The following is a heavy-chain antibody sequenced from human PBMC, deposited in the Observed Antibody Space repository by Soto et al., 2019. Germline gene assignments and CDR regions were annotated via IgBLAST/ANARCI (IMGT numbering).Heavy chain of an antibody. CDR3: ARGIGSSFQK. D-gene: IGHD6-13*01. CDR2: IYYSGST. CDR1: GGSISSYY. J-gene: IGHJ4*02. V-gene: IGHV4-59*01. Sequence: SETLSLTCTVSGGSISSYYWSWIRQPPGKGLEWIGYIYYSGSTNYNPSLKSRVTISVDTSKNQFSLKLSSVTAADTAVYYCARGIGSSFQKWGQGTLVTVSS.